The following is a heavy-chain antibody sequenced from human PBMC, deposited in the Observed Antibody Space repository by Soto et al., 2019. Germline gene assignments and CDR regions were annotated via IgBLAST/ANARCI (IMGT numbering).Heavy chain of an antibody. CDR1: GGSISSYY. CDR2: IYYSGST. D-gene: IGHD2-15*01. V-gene: IGHV4-59*08. Sequence: PSETLSLTCTVSGGSISSYYWSWIRQPPGKGLEWIGYIYYSGSTNYNPSLKSRVTISVDESKNQFSLKLSSVTAADTAVYYCARSILCSGGSCYFPRGAFDIWAQGTMDTVSS. J-gene: IGHJ3*02. CDR3: ARSILCSGGSCYFPRGAFDI.